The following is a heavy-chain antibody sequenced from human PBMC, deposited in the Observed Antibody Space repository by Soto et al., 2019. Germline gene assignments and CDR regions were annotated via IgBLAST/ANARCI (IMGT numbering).Heavy chain of an antibody. CDR1: GFTFSSYV. Sequence: EVQLLDSGGGLVQPGGSLRLFCAASGFTFSSYVMRWVRQAPGKGLEWVSAMRGSGGSTYYADSVKGRFTISRDNSKNSVYLQMNSMRVDDTAVYYFAKEHSSSLFLFDSWGQGTLVTVSS. CDR2: MRGSGGST. J-gene: IGHJ4*02. D-gene: IGHD6-6*01. CDR3: AKEHSSSLFLFDS. V-gene: IGHV3-23*01.